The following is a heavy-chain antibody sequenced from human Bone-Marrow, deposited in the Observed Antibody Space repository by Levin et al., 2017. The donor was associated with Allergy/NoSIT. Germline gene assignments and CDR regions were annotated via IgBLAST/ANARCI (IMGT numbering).Heavy chain of an antibody. CDR2: IYPGDSDT. CDR3: ARLLSIAARRGGYYGMDV. Sequence: GESLKISCKGSGYSFTSYWIGWVRQMPGKGLEWMGIIYPGDSDTRYSPSFQGQVTISADKSISTAYLQWSSLKASDTAMYYCARLLSIAARRGGYYGMDVWGQGTTVTVSS. D-gene: IGHD6-6*01. V-gene: IGHV5-51*01. J-gene: IGHJ6*02. CDR1: GYSFTSYW.